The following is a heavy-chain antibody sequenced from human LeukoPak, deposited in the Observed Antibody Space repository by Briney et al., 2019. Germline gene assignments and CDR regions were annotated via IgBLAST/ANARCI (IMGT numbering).Heavy chain of an antibody. V-gene: IGHV3-30*04. CDR1: GFTFSSYA. J-gene: IGHJ4*02. CDR2: IAYDGTHI. CDR3: ARKDSGRYIKPFEF. Sequence: PGGSLRLSCAASGFTFSSYAMHWVRQAPGKGLEWVAVIAYDGTHIYYRDSVKGRFTISRDNSKNTLYLQMNSLRAEDTAVYYCARKDSGRYIKPFEFWGQGTLVTVSS. D-gene: IGHD3-10*01.